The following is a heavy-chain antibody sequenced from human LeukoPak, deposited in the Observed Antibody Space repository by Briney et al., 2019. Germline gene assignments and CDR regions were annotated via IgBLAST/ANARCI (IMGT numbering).Heavy chain of an antibody. CDR2: ISYDGSNK. CDR1: GFTFSSYA. D-gene: IGHD3-22*01. J-gene: IGHJ4*02. CDR3: AKGEFYYDSSGYPKIYFDY. V-gene: IGHV3-30*04. Sequence: GRSLRLSCAPSGFTFSSYAMHWVRQAPGKGPEWVAVISYDGSNKYYADSVKGRFTISRDNSKNTLYLQMNSLRAEDTAVYYCAKGEFYYDSSGYPKIYFDYWGQGTLVTVSS.